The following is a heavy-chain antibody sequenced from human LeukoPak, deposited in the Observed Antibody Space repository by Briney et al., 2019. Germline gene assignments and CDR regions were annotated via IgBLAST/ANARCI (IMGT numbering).Heavy chain of an antibody. V-gene: IGHV1-2*02. CDR3: ARGGPYGLELRILGY. CDR1: GYTFTGYY. D-gene: IGHD1-7*01. Sequence: GASVKVPCKASGYTFTGYYMHWVRQAPGQGLEWMGWINPNSGGTNYAQKFQGRVTMTRDTSISTAYMELSRLRSDDTAVYYCARGGPYGLELRILGYWGQGTLVTVSS. J-gene: IGHJ4*02. CDR2: INPNSGGT.